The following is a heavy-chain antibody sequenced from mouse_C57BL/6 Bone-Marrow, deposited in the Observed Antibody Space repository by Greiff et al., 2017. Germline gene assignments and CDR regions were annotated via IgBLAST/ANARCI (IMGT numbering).Heavy chain of an antibody. J-gene: IGHJ2*01. D-gene: IGHD2-2*01. Sequence: VQLQQSGAELAKPGASVTLSCKASGYTFTSYWMHWVKQRPGHGLEWIGYINPSSGYTKYNQKFKDKATLTADNSSSTAYMQLISLTYDDAAVYYCARGTEWLPDYWGQGTTLTVSS. V-gene: IGHV1-7*01. CDR1: GYTFTSYW. CDR2: INPSSGYT. CDR3: ARGTEWLPDY.